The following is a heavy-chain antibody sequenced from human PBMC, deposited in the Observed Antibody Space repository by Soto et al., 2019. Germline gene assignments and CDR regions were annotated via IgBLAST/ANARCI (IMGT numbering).Heavy chain of an antibody. CDR2: ISGSVANI. V-gene: IGHV3-23*01. Sequence: GGSLRLSCAASGFTFSGYAMTWVRQAPGKGLEWVSGISGSVANIYYADSVKGRFTISRDNSKNTLYLQMNSLRAEDTAVYSCARRTSYGSGSYMYYYYGLDVWGQGTKVTGSS. CDR1: GFTFSGYA. CDR3: ARRTSYGSGSYMYYYYGLDV. J-gene: IGHJ6*02. D-gene: IGHD3-10*01.